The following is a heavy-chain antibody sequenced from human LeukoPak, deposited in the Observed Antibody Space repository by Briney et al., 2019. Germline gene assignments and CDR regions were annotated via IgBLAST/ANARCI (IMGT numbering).Heavy chain of an antibody. CDR3: AKDLVGVAVADY. CDR2: ISGSGGST. Sequence: GGSLRLSCAASGFXFSSYGMSWVRQAPGKGLEWVSAISGSGGSTYYADSVKGRFTIFRDNSKNTLYLQLNSLRAEDTALYFCAKDLVGVAVADYWGQGTLVTVSS. D-gene: IGHD2-15*01. CDR1: GFXFSSYG. J-gene: IGHJ4*02. V-gene: IGHV3-23*01.